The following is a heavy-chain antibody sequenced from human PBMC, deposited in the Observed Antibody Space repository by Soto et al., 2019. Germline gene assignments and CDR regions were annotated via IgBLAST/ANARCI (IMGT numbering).Heavy chain of an antibody. V-gene: IGHV3-30-3*01. J-gene: IGHJ3*01. CDR3: ARGDYHDTTGPFSDAFDV. CDR2: ISYDGSNK. D-gene: IGHD3-22*01. Sequence: PGGSLRHSCTSSGLTCSSYAMHWVRQATGKGLEWVAVISYDGSNKYYADSVKGRFTISRDNSKNTLYLQMNSLRAEDTAVYYCARGDYHDTTGPFSDAFDVWGPGTMVTVSS. CDR1: GLTCSSYA.